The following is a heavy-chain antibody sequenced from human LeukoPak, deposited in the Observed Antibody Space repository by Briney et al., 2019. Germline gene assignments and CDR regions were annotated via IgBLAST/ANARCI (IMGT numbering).Heavy chain of an antibody. V-gene: IGHV3-7*01. J-gene: IGHJ4*02. D-gene: IGHD2-8*01. CDR2: INQDVSRI. CDR3: ARLKDDVTKFDY. Sequence: GGSLRLSCAGSGFSFSRYWMAWVRQAPGKGLEWVASINQDVSRIHYVDSVKGRFTISRDNAKSSLFLQMTSLRVEDTAVYYCARLKDDVTKFDYWGQGTLVTLSS. CDR1: GFSFSRYW.